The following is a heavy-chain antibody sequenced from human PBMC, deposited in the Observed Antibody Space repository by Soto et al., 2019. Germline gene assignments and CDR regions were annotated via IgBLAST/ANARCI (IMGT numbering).Heavy chain of an antibody. Sequence: GGSLRLSCGASGFTFSSYGMHWVRQAPGKGLEWVAVISYDGSNKYYADSVKGRFTISRDNSKNTLYLQMNSLRAEDTAVYYCAKVRYYGSGSHRINWFDPWGQGTLVTVSS. CDR1: GFTFSSYG. J-gene: IGHJ5*02. CDR2: ISYDGSNK. D-gene: IGHD3-10*01. V-gene: IGHV3-30*18. CDR3: AKVRYYGSGSHRINWFDP.